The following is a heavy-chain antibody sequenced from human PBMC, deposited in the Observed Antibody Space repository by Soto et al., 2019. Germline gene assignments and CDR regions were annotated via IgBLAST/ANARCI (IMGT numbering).Heavy chain of an antibody. CDR2: IYYSGST. J-gene: IGHJ5*02. V-gene: IGHV4-39*01. Sequence: QLQLQESGPGLVKPSETLSLTCTVSGDSISSSNYYWGWIRQPPGKGLEWIGSIYYSGSTYYNPSLKSRVTISVDTSKNQFSLKLSSVTAADTAVYYCARPALLWFGQGWFDPWGQGTLVTVSS. D-gene: IGHD3-10*01. CDR3: ARPALLWFGQGWFDP. CDR1: GDSISSSNYY.